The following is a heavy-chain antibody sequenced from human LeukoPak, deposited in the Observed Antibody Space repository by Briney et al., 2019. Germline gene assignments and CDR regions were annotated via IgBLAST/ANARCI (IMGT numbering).Heavy chain of an antibody. CDR1: GYTFTSYG. CDR2: ISAYNGNT. J-gene: IGHJ4*02. D-gene: IGHD3-16*02. CDR3: ARDYVWGSYRFNLGY. Sequence: ASVKVSCKASGYTFTSYGISWVRQAPGQGLEWMGWISAYNGNTNYAQKLQGRVTMTTDTSTSTAYMELRSLRSDDTAVYYCARDYVWGSYRFNLGYWGQGTLVTVSS. V-gene: IGHV1-18*01.